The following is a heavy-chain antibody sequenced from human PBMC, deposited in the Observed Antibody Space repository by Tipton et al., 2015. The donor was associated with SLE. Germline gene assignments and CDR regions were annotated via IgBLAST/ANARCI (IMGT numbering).Heavy chain of an antibody. V-gene: IGHV3-23*01. Sequence: SLRLSCAASGFTFSSYAMSWVRQAPGKGLEWVSTISGSGGSTYYADSVKGRFTISRDNSKNTLYLQMNSLRAEDTAVYYCAKDFEWELLPGYFQHWGQGTLVTVSS. CDR2: ISGSGGST. D-gene: IGHD1-26*01. CDR1: GFTFSSYA. CDR3: AKDFEWELLPGYFQH. J-gene: IGHJ1*01.